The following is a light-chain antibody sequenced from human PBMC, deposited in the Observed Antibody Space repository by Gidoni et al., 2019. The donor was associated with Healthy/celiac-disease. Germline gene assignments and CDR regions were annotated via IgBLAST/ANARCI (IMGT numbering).Light chain of an antibody. CDR3: QVWDSSSDHRGV. CDR2: DDS. V-gene: IGLV3-21*02. CDR1: NIGSKS. Sequence: SYVLTQPPSVSVAPGQTARIHCGGNNIGSKSVHWYQQKPGQATVLVVYDDSDRHSGIPERFSGANSGNTATLTISRVEAGDEADYYCQVWDSSSDHRGVFGGGTKLTVL. J-gene: IGLJ3*02.